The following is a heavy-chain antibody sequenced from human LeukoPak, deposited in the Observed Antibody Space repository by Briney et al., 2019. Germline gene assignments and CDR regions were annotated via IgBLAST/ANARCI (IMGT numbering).Heavy chain of an antibody. CDR2: IKQDGSEK. J-gene: IGHJ4*02. Sequence: GGSLRLSCAASGFTFSSYWMSWVRQAPGKGLEWVANIKQDGSEKYYVDSVKGRFTISRDNAKNSLYLQMNSLRAEDTALYYCAKGGDNGYSGYDWDHIDYWGQGTLVTVSS. V-gene: IGHV3-7*03. CDR3: AKGGDNGYSGYDWDHIDY. D-gene: IGHD5-12*01. CDR1: GFTFSSYW.